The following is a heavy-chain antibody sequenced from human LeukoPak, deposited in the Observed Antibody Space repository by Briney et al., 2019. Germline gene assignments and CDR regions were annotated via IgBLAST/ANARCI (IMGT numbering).Heavy chain of an antibody. CDR2: ISYDGSYK. V-gene: IGHV3-30*18. CDR3: AKGLSGSPPPY. D-gene: IGHD3-10*01. J-gene: IGHJ4*02. CDR1: GFTFSNAW. Sequence: GGSLRLSCAASGFTFSNAWMSWVRQAPGKGLEWVAFISYDGSYKYYADSVKGRFTISRDNSKNTLYLQMNSLRAEDTAVYYCAKGLSGSPPPYWGQGTLVTVSS.